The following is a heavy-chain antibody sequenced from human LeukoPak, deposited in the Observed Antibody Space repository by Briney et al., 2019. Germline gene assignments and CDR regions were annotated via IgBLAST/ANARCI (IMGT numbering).Heavy chain of an antibody. J-gene: IGHJ4*02. D-gene: IGHD2-21*02. CDR3: ARTARVPKS. CDR2: IYISGDT. V-gene: IGHV4-4*08. Sequence: PSETLSLTCTVSDDSMSSHYWSWIRQPPGKALEYIGYIYISGDTNSNPSLKSRVTMSLDTSNKQFSLQLRSVTAADTAVYFCARTARVPKSWGQGLLATVSS. CDR1: DDSMSSHY.